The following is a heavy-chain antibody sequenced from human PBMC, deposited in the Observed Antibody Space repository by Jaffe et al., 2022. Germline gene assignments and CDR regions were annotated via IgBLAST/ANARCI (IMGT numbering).Heavy chain of an antibody. Sequence: EVQLVESGGGLVQPGGSLRLSCAASGFTVSSNYMSWVRQAPGKGLEWVSVIYSGGSTYYADSVKGRFTISRDNSKNTLYLQMNSLRAEDTAVYYCARVFGYYGSGSVRFKRTVGWYFDLWGRGTLVTVSS. CDR1: GFTVSSNY. CDR2: IYSGGST. D-gene: IGHD3-10*01. J-gene: IGHJ2*01. CDR3: ARVFGYYGSGSVRFKRTVGWYFDL. V-gene: IGHV3-66*02.